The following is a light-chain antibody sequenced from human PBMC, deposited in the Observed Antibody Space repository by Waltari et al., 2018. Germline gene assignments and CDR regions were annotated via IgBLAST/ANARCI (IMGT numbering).Light chain of an antibody. V-gene: IGLV2-14*01. CDR2: KVR. Sequence: QSALTQPASVSGSPGQPITISCTGTSSDVGGYNYVSWYQPHPGKAPKLMIYKVRNRPSGVSNLFSGSKSGTTASLTIAGLQAEDEDEYYCSSYTRSSTWVFGGGTKLTVL. CDR1: SSDVGGYNY. CDR3: SSYTRSSTWV. J-gene: IGLJ3*02.